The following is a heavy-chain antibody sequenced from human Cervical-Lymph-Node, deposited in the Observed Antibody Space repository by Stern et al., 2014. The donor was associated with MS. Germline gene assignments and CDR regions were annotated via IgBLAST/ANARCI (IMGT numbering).Heavy chain of an antibody. CDR3: VRHGRTSYYHYGLDV. D-gene: IGHD1-14*01. CDR1: GYSFTTYW. J-gene: IGHJ6*02. Sequence: MQLVQYGAEVKKPGESLKISCQVSGYSFTTYWIGWVRQMPGKGLEWMAFIYPGDSDTRYSLSFKGQVTISADKSINTAYLQWSSLKASDTAMYYCVRHGRTSYYHYGLDVWGQGTTVTVSS. V-gene: IGHV5-51*01. CDR2: IYPGDSDT.